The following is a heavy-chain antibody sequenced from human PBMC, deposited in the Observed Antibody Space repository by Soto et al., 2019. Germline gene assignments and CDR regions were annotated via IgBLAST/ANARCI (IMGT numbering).Heavy chain of an antibody. CDR2: MNPNSGNT. Sequence: ASVKVSCKASGYTFTSYDINWVRQATGQGLEWMGWMNPNSGNTGYAQKFQGRVTMTRNTSISTAYMELSSLRSEDTAVYYCARGLRSSRWSAVWGQGTLVNVSS. CDR3: ARGLRSSRWSAV. CDR1: GYTFTSYD. D-gene: IGHD6-13*01. J-gene: IGHJ4*02. V-gene: IGHV1-8*01.